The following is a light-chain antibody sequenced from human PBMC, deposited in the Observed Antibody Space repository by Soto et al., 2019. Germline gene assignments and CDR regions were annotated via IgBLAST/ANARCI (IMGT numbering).Light chain of an antibody. CDR3: QQYGGSPLWT. CDR1: QSVSSSY. CDR2: GAS. Sequence: EVVLTQSPGTLSLSLGERAILSCRASQSVSSSYLAWYQQKPGQAPRLLIYGASSRATGIPDRFSGSGSGTDFTLTITRLEPEDFAMYYCQQYGGSPLWTFGQGTKVEIK. J-gene: IGKJ1*01. V-gene: IGKV3-20*01.